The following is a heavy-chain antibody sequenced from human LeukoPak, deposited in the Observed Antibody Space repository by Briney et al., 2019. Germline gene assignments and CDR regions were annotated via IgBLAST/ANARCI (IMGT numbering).Heavy chain of an antibody. J-gene: IGHJ6*02. D-gene: IGHD3-10*01. V-gene: IGHV4-30-4*01. CDR3: AREFGDPENWDYYYYYGMDV. CDR1: GGSISSGDYY. Sequence: SETLSLTCTVSGGSISSGDYYWSWIRQPPGKGLEWIGYIYYSGSTYYDPSLKSRVTISVDTSKNQFSLKLSSVTAADTAVYYCAREFGDPENWDYYYYYGMDVWGQGTTVTVSS. CDR2: IYYSGST.